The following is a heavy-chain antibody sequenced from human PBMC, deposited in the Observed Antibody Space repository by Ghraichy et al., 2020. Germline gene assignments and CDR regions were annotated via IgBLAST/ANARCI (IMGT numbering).Heavy chain of an antibody. J-gene: IGHJ4*02. CDR1: GFTFSSYG. CDR3: AKQWQWLVEEPLNFDY. D-gene: IGHD6-19*01. Sequence: GGSLRLSCAASGFTFSSYGMHWVRQAPGKGLEWVAVISYDGSNKYYADSVKGRFTISRDNSKNTLYLQMNSLRAEDTAVYYCAKQWQWLVEEPLNFDYWGQGTLVTVSS. CDR2: ISYDGSNK. V-gene: IGHV3-30*18.